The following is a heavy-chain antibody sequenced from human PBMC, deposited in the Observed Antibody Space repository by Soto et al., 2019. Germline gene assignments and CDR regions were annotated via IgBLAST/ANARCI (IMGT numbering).Heavy chain of an antibody. J-gene: IGHJ3*02. V-gene: IGHV3-48*03. Sequence: GGSLRPSCAASGFTFSSYEMNWVRQAPGKGLEWLSYISGSGSTIYYTDSVKGRFTISRDNAKNSLYLQMNSLRAGDTSIYYCAGEGVRRDAFNIWGQGTMVTVSS. CDR3: AGEGVRRDAFNI. CDR1: GFTFSSYE. CDR2: ISGSGSTI.